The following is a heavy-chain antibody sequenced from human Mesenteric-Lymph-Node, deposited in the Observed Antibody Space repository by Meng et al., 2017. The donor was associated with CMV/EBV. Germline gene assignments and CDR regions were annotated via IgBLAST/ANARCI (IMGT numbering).Heavy chain of an antibody. CDR2: VNHSGST. V-gene: IGHV4-34*01. CDR3: ARVGSRYISYWFDP. CDR1: GGSFSGYF. Sequence: SETLSLTCAVYGGSFSGYFWSWIRQSPGKGLEWIGEVNHSGSTNYNPSLKSRVTISVDTSKNQFSLKLRSVTAADTAVYYCARVGSRYISYWFDPWGQGTLVTVSS. D-gene: IGHD5-18*01. J-gene: IGHJ5*02.